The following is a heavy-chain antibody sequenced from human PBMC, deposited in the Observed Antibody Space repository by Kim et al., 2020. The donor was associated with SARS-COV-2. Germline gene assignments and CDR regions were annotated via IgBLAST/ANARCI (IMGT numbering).Heavy chain of an antibody. CDR2: IYYSGST. D-gene: IGHD3-16*02. Sequence: SETLSLTCTVSGGSISSYSWSWIRQPPGKGLEWIGYIYYSGSTNYNPSLKSRVTISVDTSKNQFSLKLSSVTAADTAVYYCARQGLGYSGYGAFGGVIANPVHAFDIWGQGTMVTVSS. V-gene: IGHV4-59*08. CDR3: ARQGLGYSGYGAFGGVIANPVHAFDI. J-gene: IGHJ3*02. CDR1: GGSISSYS.